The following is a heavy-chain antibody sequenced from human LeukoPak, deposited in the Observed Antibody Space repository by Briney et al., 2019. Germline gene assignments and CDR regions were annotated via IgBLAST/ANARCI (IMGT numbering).Heavy chain of an antibody. CDR3: ARGGVVPAAVPNWFDP. CDR2: ISPYNGNT. CDR1: GYIFTNYG. Sequence: GASVKVSCKASGYIFTNYGVSWVRQAPGQGLEWMGWISPYNGNTNYAQKLQGRVTLTTDTSTSTAYMELRSLRSDDTAVYYCARGGVVPAAVPNWFDPWGQGTLVIVSS. D-gene: IGHD2-2*01. V-gene: IGHV1-18*01. J-gene: IGHJ5*02.